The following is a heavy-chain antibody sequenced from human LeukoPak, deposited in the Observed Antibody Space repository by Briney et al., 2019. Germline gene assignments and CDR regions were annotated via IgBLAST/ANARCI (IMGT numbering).Heavy chain of an antibody. CDR2: IYYSGST. Sequence: PSETLSLTCTVPGGSISSSSYYWGWIRQPPGKGLEWIGSIYYSGSTYYNPSLKSRVTISVDTSKNQFSLKLSSVTAADTAVYYCARDLKITFGGVIVPFDYWGQGTLVTVSS. CDR1: GGSISSSSYY. CDR3: ARDLKITFGGVIVPFDY. V-gene: IGHV4-39*07. D-gene: IGHD3-16*02. J-gene: IGHJ4*02.